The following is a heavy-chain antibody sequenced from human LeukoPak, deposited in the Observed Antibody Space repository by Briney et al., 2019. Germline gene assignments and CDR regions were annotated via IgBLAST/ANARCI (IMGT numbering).Heavy chain of an antibody. CDR1: GGSISSGSYY. V-gene: IGHV4-61*02. D-gene: IGHD2-2*01. J-gene: IGHJ6*03. CDR2: IYTSWST. CDR3: ARGVGSSSRVRYSYMDV. Sequence: SETLSHTCTVSGGSISSGSYYWSWIRQPAGKGLEWIGRIYTSWSTNYNPSLKSRVSISIDTSKNQFSLKLSSVTAADTAVYYCARGVGSSSRVRYSYMDVWGKGTTVTVSS.